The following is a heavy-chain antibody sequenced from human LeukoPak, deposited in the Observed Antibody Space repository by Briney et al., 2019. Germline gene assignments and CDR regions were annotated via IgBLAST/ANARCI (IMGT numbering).Heavy chain of an antibody. CDR2: IKQDETEK. J-gene: IGHJ4*02. V-gene: IGHV3-7*01. CDR3: AKLAKYFYGSETYYFFEH. Sequence: GGSLRLSCAASEFTFSSYWMSWVRQAPGKGLEWVANIKQDETEKYYLDSVEGRFTIHRDNAKKSLYLQMNSLRVEDTAVYYCAKLAKYFYGSETYYFFEHWGQGTPVTASS. CDR1: EFTFSSYW. D-gene: IGHD3-10*01.